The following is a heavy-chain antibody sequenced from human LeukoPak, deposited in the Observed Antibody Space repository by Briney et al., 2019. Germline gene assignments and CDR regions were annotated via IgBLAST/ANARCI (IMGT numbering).Heavy chain of an antibody. CDR1: GGSISSYY. CDR2: IYYSGST. CDR3: ARGKGSGAGQKTPDAFDI. Sequence: SETLSLTCTVSGGSISSYYWSWIRQPPGKGLEWIGYIYYSGSTNYNPSLKSRVTISVDTSKNQFSLKLSSVTAADTAVYYCARGKGSGAGQKTPDAFDIWGQGTMVTVSS. D-gene: IGHD3-10*01. V-gene: IGHV4-59*01. J-gene: IGHJ3*02.